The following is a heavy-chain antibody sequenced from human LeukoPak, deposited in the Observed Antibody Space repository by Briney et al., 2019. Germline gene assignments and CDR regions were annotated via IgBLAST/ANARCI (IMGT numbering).Heavy chain of an antibody. CDR2: IKQDGSEK. V-gene: IGHV3-7*01. CDR3: ARVVVVAATRCWFDP. J-gene: IGHJ5*02. Sequence: GGSLRLSCAASGFTFSSYWMSWVRQTPGKGLEWVANIKQDGSEKYYVDSVKGRFTISRDNAKNSLYLQMNSLRAEDTAVYYCARVVVVAATRCWFDPWGQGTLVNVSS. D-gene: IGHD2-15*01. CDR1: GFTFSSYW.